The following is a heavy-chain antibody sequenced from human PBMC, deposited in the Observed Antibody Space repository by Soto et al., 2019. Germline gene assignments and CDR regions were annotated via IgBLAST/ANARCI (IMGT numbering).Heavy chain of an antibody. V-gene: IGHV3-48*02. CDR1: GFTFSGHS. Sequence: EVQLVESGGGLVQPGGSLRLSCAASGFTFSGHSMNWVGQAPGQGLEYVSYIDSSGSTIFYADSVRGRVTISRDNAKNSLYLQMNSLRDEDTAVYYCARGKSGRGYYGMDVWGQGTTVTVSS. J-gene: IGHJ6*02. CDR2: IDSSGSTI. CDR3: ARGKSGRGYYGMDV. D-gene: IGHD1-26*01.